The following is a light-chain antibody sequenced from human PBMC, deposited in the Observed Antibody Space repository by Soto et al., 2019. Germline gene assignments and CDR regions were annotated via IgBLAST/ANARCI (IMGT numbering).Light chain of an antibody. CDR1: QSVSSY. Sequence: EIGLTQSAATLSLSPGERATLSCTASQSVSSYLAWYQQKPGQAPRLLLYDASNRATGIPARFSGSGSGTDFTLTISSLEPEDFAVYYCQQRSNWPPLTFGGGTKVDI. CDR3: QQRSNWPPLT. V-gene: IGKV3-11*01. J-gene: IGKJ4*01. CDR2: DAS.